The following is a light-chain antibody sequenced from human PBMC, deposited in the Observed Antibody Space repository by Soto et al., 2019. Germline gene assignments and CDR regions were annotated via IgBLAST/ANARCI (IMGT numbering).Light chain of an antibody. Sequence: IQMTQSPSSLSASVGDSVTVTCRASQSINIYLNWYQQKPGKAPTLLIYGASSLQSGVPSRFTGGGSRTDFTLTISSLQPEDFATYYCLQSYRSPCTFGQGTKLEIK. CDR2: GAS. J-gene: IGKJ2*02. V-gene: IGKV1-39*01. CDR3: LQSYRSPCT. CDR1: QSINIY.